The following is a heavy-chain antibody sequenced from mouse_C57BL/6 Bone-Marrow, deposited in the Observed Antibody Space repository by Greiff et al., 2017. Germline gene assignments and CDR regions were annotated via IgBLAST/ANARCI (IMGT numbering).Heavy chain of an antibody. D-gene: IGHD1-1*01. CDR1: GYTFTSYD. V-gene: IGHV1-85*01. CDR2: MYPRDGST. CDR3: ARDYGSSYCYFDF. J-gene: IGHJ1*03. Sequence: QVQLQQSGPELVKPGASVKLSCKASGYTFTSYDINWVKQRPGQGLEWIGWMYPRDGSTKYNEKFKGQATMTVDTSSSTAYMELLSLTSEDSAVYFCARDYGSSYCYFDFWGTGTTVTVSS.